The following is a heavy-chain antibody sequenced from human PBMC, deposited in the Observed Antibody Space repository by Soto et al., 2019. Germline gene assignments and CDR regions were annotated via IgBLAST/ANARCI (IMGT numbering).Heavy chain of an antibody. D-gene: IGHD1-26*01. V-gene: IGHV4-61*08. CDR3: ARHGRSGSYLQTPFDY. CDR2: IYYSGST. J-gene: IGHJ4*02. CDR1: GGSISSGGYY. Sequence: SETLSLTCTVSGGSISSGGYYWSWIRQHPGKGLEWIGYIYYSGSTNYNPSLKSRVTISVDTSKNQFSLKLSSVTAADTAVYYCARHGRSGSYLQTPFDYWGQGTLVTVSS.